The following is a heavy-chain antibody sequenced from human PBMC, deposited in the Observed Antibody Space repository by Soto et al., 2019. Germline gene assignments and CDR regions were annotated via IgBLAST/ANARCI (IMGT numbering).Heavy chain of an antibody. CDR1: GYTFTSYD. J-gene: IGHJ5*02. Sequence: ASVKVSCKASGYTFTSYDINWVRQATGQGLEWMGWMNPNSGNTGYAQKFQGRVTMTRNSSITTAYMELSSLRSEDTAVYYCATLPPRIVVTLLPIPTWGQGIQVTVSS. CDR2: MNPNSGNT. CDR3: ATLPPRIVVTLLPIPT. V-gene: IGHV1-8*01. D-gene: IGHD2-21*01.